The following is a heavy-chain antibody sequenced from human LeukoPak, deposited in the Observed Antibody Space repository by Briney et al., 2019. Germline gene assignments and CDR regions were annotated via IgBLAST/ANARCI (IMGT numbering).Heavy chain of an antibody. CDR2: ISYDGKDK. CDR3: AKDRDLAAAAYYFDY. V-gene: IGHV3-30*04. CDR1: GFTFNSNA. D-gene: IGHD6-13*01. J-gene: IGHJ4*02. Sequence: PGKSLRLSCAASGFTFNSNAIHWVRQAPGKGLEWMTVISYDGKDKYYADSVRGRFTISRENSKNTLYLQMNRLRAEDTAVYYCAKDRDLAAAAYYFDYWGQGTLVTVST.